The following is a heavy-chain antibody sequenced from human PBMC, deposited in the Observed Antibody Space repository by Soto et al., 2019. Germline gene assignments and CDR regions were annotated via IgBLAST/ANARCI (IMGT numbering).Heavy chain of an antibody. CDR1: GFTFSSYA. V-gene: IGHV3-23*01. CDR3: AKDIVVVVTANGLHNDAFDF. Sequence: EVQLLESGGGLVQPGGSLRLSCAASGFTFSSYAMSWVRQAPGKGLEWVSAISGSGGSTYYADSVKGRFTISRDNSKKKMYLQMNRLRVEDTAVYYCAKDIVVVVTANGLHNDAFDFWGQGTMVTVSS. J-gene: IGHJ3*01. CDR2: ISGSGGST. D-gene: IGHD2-15*01.